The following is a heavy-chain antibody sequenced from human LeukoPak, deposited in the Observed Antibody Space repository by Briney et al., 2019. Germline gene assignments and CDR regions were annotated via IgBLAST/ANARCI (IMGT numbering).Heavy chain of an antibody. J-gene: IGHJ6*02. CDR3: ARGGKRCSSTSCYANYYYYGMDV. CDR1: GGSISSGGYY. CDR2: IYYSGST. V-gene: IGHV4-31*03. D-gene: IGHD2-2*01. Sequence: PSQTLSLTCTVSGGSISSGGYYWSWIRQHPGKGLEWIGYIYYSGSTYYHPSLKSRVTISVDTSKNQFSLKLSSVTAADTAVYYCARGGKRCSSTSCYANYYYYGMDVWGQGTTVTVSS.